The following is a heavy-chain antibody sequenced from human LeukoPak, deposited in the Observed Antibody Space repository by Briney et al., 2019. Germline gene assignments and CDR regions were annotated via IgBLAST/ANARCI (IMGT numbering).Heavy chain of an antibody. CDR3: ARGVTGYCSSTSCYNFDY. J-gene: IGHJ4*02. CDR1: GESISGFY. Sequence: SETLSLTCTVSGESISGFYWTWIRQPPGEGLEWIGYIYYSGSTNYNPSLKSRVTISVDTSKNQFSLKLSSVTAADTAVYYCARGVTGYCSSTSCYNFDYWGQGTLVTVSS. CDR2: IYYSGST. V-gene: IGHV4-59*12. D-gene: IGHD2-2*01.